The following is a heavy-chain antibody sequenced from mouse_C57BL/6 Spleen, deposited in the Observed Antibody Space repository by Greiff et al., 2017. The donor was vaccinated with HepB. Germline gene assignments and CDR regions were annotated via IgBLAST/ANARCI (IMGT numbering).Heavy chain of an antibody. CDR1: GYAFSSSW. V-gene: IGHV1-82*01. J-gene: IGHJ2*01. CDR2: IYPGDGDT. D-gene: IGHD3-2*02. CDR3: ARSGEYFDY. Sequence: QVQLQQSGPELVKPGASVKISCKASGYAFSSSWMNWVKQRPGKGLEWIGRIYPGDGDTNYNGKFKGKATLTADKSSSTAYMQLRSLTSEDSAVYFCARSGEYFDYWGQGTTLTVSS.